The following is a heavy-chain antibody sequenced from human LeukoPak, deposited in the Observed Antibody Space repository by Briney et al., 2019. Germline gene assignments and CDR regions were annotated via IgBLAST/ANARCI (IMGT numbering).Heavy chain of an antibody. CDR3: ARDRTMVRGVIGDY. CDR1: GYTFTDYY. Sequence: ASVKVSCKASGYTFTDYYMHWVRQAPGQGLEWMGWINPNSGGTYYAQKFQGRVTMTRDTSISTAYMELRSLRSDDTAVYYCARDRTMVRGVIGDYWGQGTLVTVSS. CDR2: INPNSGGT. D-gene: IGHD3-10*01. V-gene: IGHV1-2*02. J-gene: IGHJ4*02.